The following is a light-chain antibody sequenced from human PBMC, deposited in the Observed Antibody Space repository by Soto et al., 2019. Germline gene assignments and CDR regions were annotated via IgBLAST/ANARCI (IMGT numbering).Light chain of an antibody. CDR2: GAS. CDR1: QSVSSSY. V-gene: IGKV3-20*01. J-gene: IGKJ1*01. CDR3: QQYGSSSWT. Sequence: EIVLTQSPGTLSLSPWERATLSCRASQSVSSSYLAWYQQKPGQAPRLLIYGASSRATGIPDRLSGSGSGTDFTLTISRLEPEDFAVYYCQQYGSSSWTFGQGTKVDIK.